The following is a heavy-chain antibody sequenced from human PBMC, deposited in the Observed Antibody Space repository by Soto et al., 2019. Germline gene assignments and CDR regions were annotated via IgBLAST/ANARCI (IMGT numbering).Heavy chain of an antibody. D-gene: IGHD2-21*02. V-gene: IGHV3-23*01. CDR1: GFTFSSYA. Sequence: GGSLRLSCAASGFTFSSYAMSWVRQAPGKGLEWVSAISGSGGSTYYADSVKGRFTISRDNSKNTLYLQMNSLRAEDTAVYYCTVVTAIPVRPFDYWGQGTLVTVSS. CDR2: ISGSGGST. CDR3: TVVTAIPVRPFDY. J-gene: IGHJ4*02.